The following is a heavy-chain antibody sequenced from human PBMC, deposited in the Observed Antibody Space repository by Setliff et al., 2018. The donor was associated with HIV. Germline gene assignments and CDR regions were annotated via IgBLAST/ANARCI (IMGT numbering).Heavy chain of an antibody. CDR1: GGPVTSSSYF. J-gene: IGHJ4*02. Sequence: SETLSLTCTVSGGPVTSSSYFWGWVRQPPGKGLEWIGSIYHSGTIYYSPSLKSRVTMSVDTSKNQFSLNLSSVTAADTAMYYCARRMAAGTFDYWGQGTLVTVS. V-gene: IGHV4-39*01. CDR3: ARRMAAGTFDY. CDR2: IYHSGTI. D-gene: IGHD6-13*01.